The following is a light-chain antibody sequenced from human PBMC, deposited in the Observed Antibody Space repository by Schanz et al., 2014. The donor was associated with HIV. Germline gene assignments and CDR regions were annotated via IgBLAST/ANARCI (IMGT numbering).Light chain of an antibody. J-gene: IGKJ2*01. CDR1: QSVLYSSNNKNY. CDR3: QQYYSTGYT. V-gene: IGKV4-1*01. CDR2: WAS. Sequence: DIVMTQSPDSLAVSLGERATINCKSSQSVLYSSNNKNYLAWYQQKPGQPPKLLIYWASTRESGVPDRFSGSGSGTDLPLTISSLQAEDVAVYYCQQYYSTGYTLGQGTKLEIK.